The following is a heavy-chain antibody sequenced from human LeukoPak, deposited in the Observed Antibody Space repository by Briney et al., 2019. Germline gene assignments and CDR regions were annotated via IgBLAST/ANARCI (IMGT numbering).Heavy chain of an antibody. CDR2: INTDGSST. CDR3: AREGYDSY. D-gene: IGHD5-12*01. CDR1: GFTFSSYG. Sequence: GGSLRLSCAASGFTFSSYGMNWVRQAPGKGLVGVSRINTDGSSTNYADSVKGRFTISRDNAKNTLYLQMNSLRAEDTAVYYCAREGYDSYWGQGTLVTVSS. V-gene: IGHV3-74*01. J-gene: IGHJ4*02.